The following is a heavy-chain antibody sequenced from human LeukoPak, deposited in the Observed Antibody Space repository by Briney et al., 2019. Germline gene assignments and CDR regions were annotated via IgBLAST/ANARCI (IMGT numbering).Heavy chain of an antibody. CDR3: ARAGSFRFDY. CDR1: GFTFSDYW. Sequence: PGGSLRLSCAASGFTFSDYWLHWVRQAPGKVLVWVSRINTDGSTINYAGSVKGRFTISRDDAKNTLYLQMNDLRAEDTAVYYCARAGSFRFDYWGQGTLVTVSS. D-gene: IGHD3-10*01. CDR2: INTDGSTI. J-gene: IGHJ4*02. V-gene: IGHV3-74*01.